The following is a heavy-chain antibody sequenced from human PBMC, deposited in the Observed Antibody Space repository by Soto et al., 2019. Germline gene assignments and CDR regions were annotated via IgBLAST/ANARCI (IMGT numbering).Heavy chain of an antibody. J-gene: IGHJ4*02. D-gene: IGHD6-13*01. CDR3: AKSPNFYCSSPHCHKFYFDF. V-gene: IGHV3-30*18. Sequence: GGSLRLSCAASGFTFNTYGMHWVRQAPGKGLEWVAVIPYDGSDKYYADSVKGRFIISRDNSKNTLYLQMNSMRAEDTAIYYCAKSPNFYCSSPHCHKFYFDFWGQGALVTVSS. CDR1: GFTFNTYG. CDR2: IPYDGSDK.